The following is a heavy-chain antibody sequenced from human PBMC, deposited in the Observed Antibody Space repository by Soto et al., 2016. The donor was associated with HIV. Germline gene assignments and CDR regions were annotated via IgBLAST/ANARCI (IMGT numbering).Heavy chain of an antibody. CDR1: DSPLVSYA. J-gene: IGHJ4*02. CDR3: AKDFRRGYSGYDRHL. CDR2: ISGSGGST. Sequence: EVQLLESGGGLVQPGGSRRDSPVQPLDSPLVSYAMSWVRQAPGKGLEWVSAISGSGGSTYYADSVKGRFTISRDNSKNTLYLQMNSLRAEDTAVYYCAKDFRRGYSGYDRHLWGQGTLVTVSS. D-gene: IGHD5-12*01. V-gene: IGHV3-23*01.